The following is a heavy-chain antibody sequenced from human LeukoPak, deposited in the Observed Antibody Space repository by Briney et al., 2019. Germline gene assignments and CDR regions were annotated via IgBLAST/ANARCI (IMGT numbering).Heavy chain of an antibody. CDR1: GFTFSSYG. V-gene: IGHV3-33*01. D-gene: IGHD3-10*01. CDR3: ERALVGD. Sequence: PGRSLRLSCAASGFTFSSYGMHWVRQAPGKGLEWVAIIWYDGSNKYYVDSVKGRFTISRDNAKNSLYLQMNSLRAEDTAVYYCERALVGDWGQGTLVTVSS. J-gene: IGHJ4*02. CDR2: IWYDGSNK.